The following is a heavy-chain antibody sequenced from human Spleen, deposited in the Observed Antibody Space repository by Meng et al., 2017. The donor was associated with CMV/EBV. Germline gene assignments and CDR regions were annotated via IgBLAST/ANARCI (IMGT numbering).Heavy chain of an antibody. J-gene: IGHJ4*02. V-gene: IGHV1-69*04. D-gene: IGHD6-13*01. CDR3: IAAQDY. Sequence: QVQLVQSGAEVKKPGSSVKVSCKASGGTFSSYAITWVRQAPGQGLEWMGGIIPILDITNYAQKFQGRVTITADKSTSTAFMDLSSLRSEDTAVYYCIAAQDYWGQGTLVTVSS. CDR2: IIPILDIT. CDR1: GGTFSSYA.